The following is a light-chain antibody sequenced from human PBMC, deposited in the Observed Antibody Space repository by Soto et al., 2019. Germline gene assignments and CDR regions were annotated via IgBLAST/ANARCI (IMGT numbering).Light chain of an antibody. J-gene: IGKJ4*01. Sequence: DIQMTQSPSTLSASVVDTVTVTCRASQSVITYLAWYQQKPGKVPKILISGISTLQSGVPYRLSGSGYGTELNLTISKLQPEDVATYYCQKYNTAPLTFGGGTKVDI. CDR1: QSVITY. V-gene: IGKV1-27*01. CDR2: GIS. CDR3: QKYNTAPLT.